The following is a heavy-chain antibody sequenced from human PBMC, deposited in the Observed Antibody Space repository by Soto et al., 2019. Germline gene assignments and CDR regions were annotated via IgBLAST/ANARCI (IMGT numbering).Heavy chain of an antibody. CDR3: ARDIGSGWAFDI. J-gene: IGHJ3*02. V-gene: IGHV4-59*01. CDR2: IHYSGST. Sequence: SETLSLTCTVSGGSISRYFWSWIRRPPGKGLEWIGYIHYSGSTNSNPSLKSRLTMSVDTSKSQFSLKLTSVTAADTAVYYCARDIGSGWAFDIWGQGTMVTVSS. CDR1: GGSISRYF. D-gene: IGHD1-26*01.